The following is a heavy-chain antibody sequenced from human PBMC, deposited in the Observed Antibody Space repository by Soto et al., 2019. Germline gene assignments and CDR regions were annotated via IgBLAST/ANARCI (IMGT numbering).Heavy chain of an antibody. V-gene: IGHV4-30-2*01. CDR2: IYHSGST. J-gene: IGHJ6*02. CDR3: ARGITIFGVVIKGLDV. D-gene: IGHD3-3*01. CDR1: GGSISSGGYS. Sequence: TLSLTCAVSGGSISSGGYSWSWIRQPPGKGLEWIGYIYHSGSTYYNPSLKSRVTISVDRSKNQFSLKLSSVTAADTAVYYCARGITIFGVVIKGLDVWGQGTTVTVSS.